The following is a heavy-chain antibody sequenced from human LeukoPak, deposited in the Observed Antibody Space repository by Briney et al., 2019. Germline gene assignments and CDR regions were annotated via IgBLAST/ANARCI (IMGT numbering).Heavy chain of an antibody. V-gene: IGHV4-39*01. CDR3: AITDGVTTVTLSGAFDI. CDR1: GGSISSSSYY. J-gene: IGHJ3*02. Sequence: SETLSLTCTVSGGSISSSSYYWGWIRQPPGKGLEWIGSIYYSGSTYYNPSLKSRVTISVDTSKNQFSLKLSSVTAADTAVYYCAITDGVTTVTLSGAFDIWGQGTMVTVSS. D-gene: IGHD4-11*01. CDR2: IYYSGST.